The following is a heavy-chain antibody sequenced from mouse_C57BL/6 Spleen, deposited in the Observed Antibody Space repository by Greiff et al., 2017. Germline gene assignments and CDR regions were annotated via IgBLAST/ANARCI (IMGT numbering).Heavy chain of an antibody. Sequence: EVQLQQSGAELVRPGASVKLSCTASGFNIKDDYMHWVKQRPEQGLEWIGWIDPENGDTEYASKFQGKATITADTSSNTAYLQLSSLTSEDTAVYYGTAIYYYGRPYYFDYWGQGTTLTVSS. CDR1: GFNIKDDY. CDR2: IDPENGDT. V-gene: IGHV14-4*01. D-gene: IGHD1-1*01. J-gene: IGHJ2*01. CDR3: TAIYYYGRPYYFDY.